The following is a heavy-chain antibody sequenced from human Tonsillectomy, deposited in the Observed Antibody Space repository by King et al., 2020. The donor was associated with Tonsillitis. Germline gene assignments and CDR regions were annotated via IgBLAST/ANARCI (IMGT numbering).Heavy chain of an antibody. CDR1: GYTFTGYY. CDR2: INPNSGGT. CDR3: ARGGVTWGSDEEPAAPSPFDY. Sequence: QLVQSGAEVKKPGASVKVSCKASGYTFTGYYMHWVRQAPGQGLEWMGRINPNSGGTNYAQKFQGRVTMTRDTSISTAYMELSRLRSDDTVVYYCARGGVTWGSDEEPAAPSPFDYWGQGTLVTVSS. J-gene: IGHJ4*02. D-gene: IGHD2-2*01. V-gene: IGHV1-2*05.